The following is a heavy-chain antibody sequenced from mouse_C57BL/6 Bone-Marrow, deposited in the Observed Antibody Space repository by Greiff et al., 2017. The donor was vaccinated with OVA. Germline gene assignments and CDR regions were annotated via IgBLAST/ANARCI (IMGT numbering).Heavy chain of an antibody. Sequence: EVQLQQSGTVLARPGASVKMSCKTSGYTFTSYWMHWVKQRPGQGLEWIGAIYPGNSDTSYNQKFKGKANLTAVTSASTAYMELSSLTNEDSAVYYCTKGLGLDYWGQGTTLTVSS. CDR3: TKGLGLDY. D-gene: IGHD4-1*01. CDR1: GYTFTSYW. CDR2: IYPGNSDT. V-gene: IGHV1-5*01. J-gene: IGHJ2*01.